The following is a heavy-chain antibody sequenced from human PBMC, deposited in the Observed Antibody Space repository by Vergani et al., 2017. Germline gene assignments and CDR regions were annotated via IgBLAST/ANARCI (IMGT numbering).Heavy chain of an antibody. CDR3: ARDRDSSGLLGR. CDR1: GFTFSSYG. CDR2: IRYDGSNK. Sequence: QVQLVESGGGVVQPGGSLRLSCAASGFTFSSYGMHWVRQAPGKGLEWVAFIRYDGSNKYYADSVKGRFTISRDNSKNTLYLQMNSLRAEDTAVYYCARDRDSSGLLGRWGQGTLVTVSS. J-gene: IGHJ4*02. V-gene: IGHV3-30*02. D-gene: IGHD6-19*01.